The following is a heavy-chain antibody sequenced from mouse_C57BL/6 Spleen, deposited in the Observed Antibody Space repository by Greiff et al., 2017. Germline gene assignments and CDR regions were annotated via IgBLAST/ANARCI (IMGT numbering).Heavy chain of an antibody. Sequence: QVQLQESGPELVKPGASVKISCKASGYSFTSYYIHWVKQRPGQGLEWIGWIYPGSGNTKYNEKFKGKATLTADTSSSTAYMQLSSLTSEDSAVYYCARGGRDYDENYFDYWGQGTTLTVSS. CDR2: IYPGSGNT. CDR1: GYSFTSYY. D-gene: IGHD2-4*01. V-gene: IGHV1-66*01. CDR3: ARGGRDYDENYFDY. J-gene: IGHJ2*01.